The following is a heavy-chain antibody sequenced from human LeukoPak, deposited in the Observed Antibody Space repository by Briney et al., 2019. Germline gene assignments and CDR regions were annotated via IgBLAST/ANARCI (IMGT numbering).Heavy chain of an antibody. D-gene: IGHD1-26*01. Sequence: SETLSLTCTVSSDFISPYYWSWIRQPPGKGLEWIGNIYYGGTNYNPSLESRVTISADTSKNQFSLKLSSVTAADTAVYYCARSGSYSPWSYWGQGTLVTVSS. CDR2: IYYGGT. V-gene: IGHV4-59*12. J-gene: IGHJ4*02. CDR1: SDFISPYY. CDR3: ARSGSYSPWSY.